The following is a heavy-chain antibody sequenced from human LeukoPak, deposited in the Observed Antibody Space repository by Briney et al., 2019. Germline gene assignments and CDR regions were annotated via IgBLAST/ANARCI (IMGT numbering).Heavy chain of an antibody. Sequence: SEPLSLTCTVSGGSVSSSSYHWGWIRQPPGKGLEWIGSVFYSGSTYYNPSLKSRVTISVDTSKNQFSLKLSSVTAADTAVYYCARRIAVAGYYFDYWGQGTLVTVSS. J-gene: IGHJ4*02. CDR2: VFYSGST. CDR3: ARRIAVAGYYFDY. D-gene: IGHD6-19*01. CDR1: GGSVSSSSYH. V-gene: IGHV4-39*07.